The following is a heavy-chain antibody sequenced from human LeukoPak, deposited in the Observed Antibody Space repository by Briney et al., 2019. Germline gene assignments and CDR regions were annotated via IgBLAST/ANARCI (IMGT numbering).Heavy chain of an antibody. CDR1: GFTFSSYW. D-gene: IGHD3-16*01. CDR3: ARGGGLDV. CDR2: INHNGNVN. Sequence: GGSLRLSCAASGFTFSSYWMNWARQAPGKGLEWVASINHNGNVNYYVDSVKGRFTISRDNAKNSLYLQMSNLRAEDTAVYFCARGGGLDVWGHGATVTVSS. V-gene: IGHV3-7*03. J-gene: IGHJ6*02.